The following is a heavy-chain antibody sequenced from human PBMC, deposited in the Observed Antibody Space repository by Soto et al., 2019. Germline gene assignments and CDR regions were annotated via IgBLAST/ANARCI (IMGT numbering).Heavy chain of an antibody. CDR2: ISAYHGNT. CDR3: ARQEGHIEPMIGEFDF. D-gene: IGHD3-10*02. V-gene: IGHV1-18*01. CDR1: GYTFTTYG. J-gene: IGHJ4*02. Sequence: QVPLVQSGPEVKKPGASVMLSCKASGYTFTTYGVRWVRQAPGLGLEWMGWISAYHGNTNYAQKFHGRVTMTTDASANTAYLELRSLRSDDTAVYYCARQEGHIEPMIGEFDFRGQGTLVTVSS.